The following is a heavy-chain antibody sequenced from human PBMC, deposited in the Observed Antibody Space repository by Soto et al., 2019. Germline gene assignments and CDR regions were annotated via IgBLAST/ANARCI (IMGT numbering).Heavy chain of an antibody. CDR3: ARGRREYYYDSSGYSPALEY. D-gene: IGHD3-22*01. J-gene: IGHJ4*02. CDR2: INHSGST. V-gene: IGHV4-34*01. Sequence: KTSETLSLTCAVYGGSFSGYYWSWIRQPPGKGLEWIGEINHSGSTNYNPSLKSRLTISVDTSKNQFSLKLSSVTAADTAVYYCARGRREYYYDSSGYSPALEYWGQGTLVTVSS. CDR1: GGSFSGYY.